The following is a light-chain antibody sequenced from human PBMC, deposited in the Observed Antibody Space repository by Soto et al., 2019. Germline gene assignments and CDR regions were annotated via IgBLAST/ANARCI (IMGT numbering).Light chain of an antibody. CDR3: SSFTSRSTFNYV. J-gene: IGLJ1*01. CDR2: EVS. Sequence: QAGLTQPAYGSGSPGPSITISCTCTSSDIGGYNYVSWYQQYPGTAPKVMIYEVSSRPSGVSHRFSGSKSGNTASLTISGLQPEDEADYYCSSFTSRSTFNYVLGTGTKGTV. V-gene: IGLV2-14*01. CDR1: SSDIGGYNY.